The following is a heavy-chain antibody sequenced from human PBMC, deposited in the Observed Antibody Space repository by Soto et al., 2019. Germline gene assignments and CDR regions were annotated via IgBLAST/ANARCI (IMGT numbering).Heavy chain of an antibody. CDR3: ARGDSTDCSNGGCSFFCSRDMDV. Sequence: ASVKVSCKASGYSFTDYHIHWVRQAPGQGLEWLGRINPKSGGTSTAQKFQGWVTMTTDTSISTPSMELTMLSSDDTAIYYCARGDSTDCSNGGCSFFCSRDMDVWGQGTTVTVSS. CDR1: GYSFTDYH. D-gene: IGHD2-8*01. V-gene: IGHV1-2*04. J-gene: IGHJ6*02. CDR2: INPKSGGT.